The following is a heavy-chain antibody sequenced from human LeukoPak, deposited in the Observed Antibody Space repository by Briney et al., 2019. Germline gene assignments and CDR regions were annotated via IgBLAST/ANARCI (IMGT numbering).Heavy chain of an antibody. CDR1: GYTFSTYS. Sequence: GASVTVSCKTSGYTFSTYSITWVRQAPGQGLEWMGWISTYNGDTKYAQRLQGRVTMTRDTSTSTVYMELSSLRSEDTAVYYCARGSSGWYRIIDYWGQGALVTVSS. CDR2: ISTYNGDT. CDR3: ARGSSGWYRIIDY. J-gene: IGHJ4*02. D-gene: IGHD6-19*01. V-gene: IGHV1-18*01.